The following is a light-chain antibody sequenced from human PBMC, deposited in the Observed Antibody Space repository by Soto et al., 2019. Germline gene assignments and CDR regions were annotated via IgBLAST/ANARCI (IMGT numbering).Light chain of an antibody. J-gene: IGLJ3*02. V-gene: IGLV1-47*02. CDR1: SSNIGSNY. CDR3: AGFDDSLSGWV. CDR2: SNN. Sequence: QSVLTQPPSASGTPGQRVTISCSGSSSNIGSNYVYWYQQLPGTAPKLLIYSNNQRPSGVPDRFSGSKSGTSASLAISGLRSEDEADYYCAGFDDSLSGWVFGGGTKLTVL.